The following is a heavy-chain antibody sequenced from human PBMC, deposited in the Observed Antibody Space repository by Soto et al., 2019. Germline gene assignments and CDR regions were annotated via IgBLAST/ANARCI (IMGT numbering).Heavy chain of an antibody. Sequence: SETLSLTCTVSGGSISSYYWSWIRQPPGKGLEWIGYIYYSGGTNYNPSLKSRVTISVDTSKNQFSLKLSSVTAADTAVYYCARGVWYSSGWYGYYFDYWGQGTLVTVSS. CDR2: IYYSGGT. V-gene: IGHV4-59*01. CDR3: ARGVWYSSGWYGYYFDY. CDR1: GGSISSYY. J-gene: IGHJ4*02. D-gene: IGHD6-19*01.